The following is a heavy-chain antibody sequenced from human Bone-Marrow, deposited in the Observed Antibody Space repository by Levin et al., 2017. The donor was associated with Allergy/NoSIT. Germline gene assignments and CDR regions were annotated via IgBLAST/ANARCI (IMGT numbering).Heavy chain of an antibody. V-gene: IGHV6-1*01. CDR1: GDSVSSNSGA. J-gene: IGHJ3*01. CDR3: TSGFSFSV. CDR2: TYYRSKWYN. D-gene: IGHD3-3*01. Sequence: PSETLSLTCAISGDSVSSNSGAWNWIRKSPSRGLEWLGRTYYRSKWYNDYAVSVKGRITVNPDTSKNQFSLQLNSVTPDDTAVYYCTSGFSFSVWGQGTMVTVSS.